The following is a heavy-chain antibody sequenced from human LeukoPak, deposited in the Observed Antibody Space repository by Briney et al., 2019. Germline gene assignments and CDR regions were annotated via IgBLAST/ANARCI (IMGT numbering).Heavy chain of an antibody. D-gene: IGHD3-3*01. J-gene: IGHJ4*02. CDR3: ANFWSGYSPFDY. Sequence: GSLRLSCAASGFTFSDYYMSWIRQAPGKGLEWVSYISSSGSTMYYADSVKGRFTISRDNAKNSLYLQMNSLRADDTAVYYCANFWSGYSPFDYWGQGTLVTVSS. V-gene: IGHV3-11*04. CDR1: GFTFSDYY. CDR2: ISSSGSTM.